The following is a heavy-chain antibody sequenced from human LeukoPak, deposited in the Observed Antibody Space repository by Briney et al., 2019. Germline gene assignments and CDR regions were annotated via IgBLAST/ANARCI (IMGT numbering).Heavy chain of an antibody. Sequence: ASVKVSCKASGYTFTNYYMHWVRQAPGQGLEWMGIINPSGGSTNYAQKFQGRVTMTRDTSTSTVYMELSSLRSEDTAVYYCARAAGQQLALLDYWGQGTLVTVSS. CDR2: INPSGGST. CDR1: GYTFTNYY. V-gene: IGHV1-46*01. CDR3: ARAAGQQLALLDY. J-gene: IGHJ4*02. D-gene: IGHD6-13*01.